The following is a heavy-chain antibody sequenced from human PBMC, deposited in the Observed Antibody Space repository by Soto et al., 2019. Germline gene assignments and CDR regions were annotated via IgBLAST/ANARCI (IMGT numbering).Heavy chain of an antibody. D-gene: IGHD3-22*01. CDR1: GYSFTSYW. CDR3: ARHSGYYDSSGYYYYYYYGMDV. Sequence: GESLKISCKGSGYSFTSYWIGWVRQMPAKGLEWMGTIYPGDSDTRYSPSFQGQVTISADKSISTAYLQWSSLKASDTAMYYCARHSGYYDSSGYYYYYYYGMDVWGQGTTVTVSS. V-gene: IGHV5-51*01. J-gene: IGHJ6*02. CDR2: IYPGDSDT.